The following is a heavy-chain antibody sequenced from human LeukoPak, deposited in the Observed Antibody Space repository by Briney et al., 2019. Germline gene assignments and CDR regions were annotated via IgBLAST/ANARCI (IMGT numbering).Heavy chain of an antibody. Sequence: QPGGSLRLSCAVSGFTFSAYGMHWVRQAPGKGLEWVAIISYDGINKYYPDSEKGRFTISRDNSKNTLYLQMNSLRAEDTAVYYCAKDTRDDHHSDYWGQGTLVTVSS. CDR1: GFTFSAYG. CDR2: ISYDGINK. D-gene: IGHD1-14*01. CDR3: AKDTRDDHHSDY. J-gene: IGHJ4*02. V-gene: IGHV3-30*18.